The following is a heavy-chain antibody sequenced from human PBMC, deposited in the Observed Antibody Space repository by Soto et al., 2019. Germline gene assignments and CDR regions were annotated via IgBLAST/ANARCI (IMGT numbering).Heavy chain of an antibody. D-gene: IGHD2-15*01. CDR2: MTGSDGTT. CDR1: VVSFASYA. J-gene: IGHJ4*02. Sequence: VGSLRLSCASSVVSFASYAMSCVRHSPGRWLEWVSVMTGSDGTTYYADSVRGRFTISRDNSMNTVYLHMHSLTAEDTAVYYCAKAQEASGNVHSYSESWGQGTPFTVSS. CDR3: AKAQEASGNVHSYSES. V-gene: IGHV3-23*01.